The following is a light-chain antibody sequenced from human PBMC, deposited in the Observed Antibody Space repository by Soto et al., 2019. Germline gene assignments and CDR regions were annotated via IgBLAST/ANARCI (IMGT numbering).Light chain of an antibody. J-gene: IGKJ1*01. CDR2: GAS. CDR3: QQSFSTPWT. V-gene: IGKV4-1*01. Sequence: DFVMTQAPDSLAVSLGERATINCKSSQSVLYNSNNKNHLGWFQQKPGHPPKLLIYGASFRPSGVPDRFSGSGSGTDFTLTISSLQPEDFATYYCQQSFSTPWTFGQGTKVEIK. CDR1: QSVLYNSNNKNH.